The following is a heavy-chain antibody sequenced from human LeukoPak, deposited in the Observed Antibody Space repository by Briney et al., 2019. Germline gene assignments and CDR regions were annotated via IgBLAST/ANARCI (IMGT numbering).Heavy chain of an antibody. Sequence: PGGSLRLSCAASGFTFDDYGMSWVRQAPGKGLEWVSGINWNGGSTGYADSVKGRFTISRDNAKNSLYLQMNSLRAEDTAVYYCARRQGRRGIVGPTILKGAFDIWGQGTMVTVSS. CDR2: INWNGGST. V-gene: IGHV3-20*04. CDR1: GFTFDDYG. D-gene: IGHD1-26*01. J-gene: IGHJ3*02. CDR3: ARRQGRRGIVGPTILKGAFDI.